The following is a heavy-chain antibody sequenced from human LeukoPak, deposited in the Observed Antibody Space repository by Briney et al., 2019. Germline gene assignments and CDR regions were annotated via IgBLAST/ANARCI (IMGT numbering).Heavy chain of an antibody. J-gene: IGHJ4*02. Sequence: ASVKVSCKASGYTFTGYYMHWVRQAPGQGLEWMGRINPNSGGTNYAQKFQGRVTMTRDTSISTAYMELSRLRSDDTAVYYCTLTTVTTFFDYWGQGTLATVSS. CDR3: TLTTVTTFFDY. D-gene: IGHD4-17*01. CDR1: GYTFTGYY. CDR2: INPNSGGT. V-gene: IGHV1-2*06.